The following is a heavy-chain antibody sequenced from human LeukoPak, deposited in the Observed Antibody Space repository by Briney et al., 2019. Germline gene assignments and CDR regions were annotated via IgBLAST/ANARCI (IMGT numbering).Heavy chain of an antibody. D-gene: IGHD1-7*01. CDR3: ARLIGWNYVGYFDY. CDR1: GFTFSNSA. CDR2: ISGSGART. J-gene: IGHJ4*02. V-gene: IGHV3-23*01. Sequence: PGGSLRLSCAASGFTFSNSAMSWVRQAPGKGLEWVSAISGSGARTYYADSVKGRFTISRDNSKNTLYPQMGSLRAEDMAVYYCARLIGWNYVGYFDYWGQGTLVTVSS.